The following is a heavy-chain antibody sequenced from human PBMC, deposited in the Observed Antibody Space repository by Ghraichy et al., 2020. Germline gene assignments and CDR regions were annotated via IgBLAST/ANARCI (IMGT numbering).Heavy chain of an antibody. CDR3: ARSCSSTSCEDY. CDR1: GFTFSSYS. V-gene: IGHV3-21*01. D-gene: IGHD2-2*01. Sequence: GGSLRLSCAASGFTFSSYSMNWVRQAPGKGLEWVSSISSSSSYIYYADSVKGQFTISRDNAKNSLYLQMNSLRAEDTAVYYCARSCSSTSCEDYWGQGTLVTVSS. J-gene: IGHJ4*02. CDR2: ISSSSSYI.